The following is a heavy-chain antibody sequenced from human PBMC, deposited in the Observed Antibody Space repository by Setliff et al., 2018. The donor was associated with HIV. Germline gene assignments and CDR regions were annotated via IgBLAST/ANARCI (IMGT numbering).Heavy chain of an antibody. CDR2: ISAYNGNT. Sequence: AASVKVSCKASGYTFTSYGIIWVRQAPGQGLEWMGWISAYNGNTNYAQKVQGRVAITTDESTSTVFMELGSLTSEDTAVYYCATRLYPYDTGRQYNALGHFESWGQGTLVTVSS. CDR1: GYTFTSYG. V-gene: IGHV1-18*01. J-gene: IGHJ4*02. CDR3: ATRLYPYDTGRQYNALGHFES. D-gene: IGHD1-20*01.